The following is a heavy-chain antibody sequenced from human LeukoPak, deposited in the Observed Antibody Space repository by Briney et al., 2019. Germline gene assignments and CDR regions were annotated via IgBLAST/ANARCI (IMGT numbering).Heavy chain of an antibody. CDR3: AKKGEVLSWFDP. D-gene: IGHD3-16*01. CDR2: ISASGDRT. Sequence: GGSLRLSCAASGFTFSSYAMSWVRQAPGRGLEWVSAISASGDRTYYADSVKGRFTTSRDNSKNTLYLQMQSLRAADTAVYACAKKGEVLSWFDPWGQGTLVTVSS. J-gene: IGHJ5*02. CDR1: GFTFSSYA. V-gene: IGHV3-23*01.